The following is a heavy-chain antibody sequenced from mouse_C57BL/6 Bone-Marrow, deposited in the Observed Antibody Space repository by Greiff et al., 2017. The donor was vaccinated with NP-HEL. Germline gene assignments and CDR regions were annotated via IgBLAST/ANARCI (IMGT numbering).Heavy chain of an antibody. V-gene: IGHV5-6*01. CDR2: ISSGGSYT. CDR1: GFTFSSYG. J-gene: IGHJ1*03. CDR3: ARLPYYGSPYWYFDV. D-gene: IGHD1-1*01. Sequence: EVNVVESGGDLVKPGGSLKLSCAASGFTFSSYGMSWVRQTPDKRLEWVATISSGGSYTYYPDSVQGRFPISRDNAKNTLYLQMRSLKSEDTAMYYCARLPYYGSPYWYFDVWGTGTTVTVSS.